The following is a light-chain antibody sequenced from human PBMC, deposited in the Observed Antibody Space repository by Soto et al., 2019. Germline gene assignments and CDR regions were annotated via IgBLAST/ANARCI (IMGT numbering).Light chain of an antibody. Sequence: IVLTQSPGSLSLSPGESATLSCRASQDIYYNVAWYQHRPGQAPRLLIYRASTRATGVPARFSGSGSGTEFTLTISSLQSEDFTVYSCLQYHNLWAFGQGTKVDIK. CDR1: QDIYYN. V-gene: IGKV3-15*01. CDR3: LQYHNLWA. J-gene: IGKJ1*01. CDR2: RAS.